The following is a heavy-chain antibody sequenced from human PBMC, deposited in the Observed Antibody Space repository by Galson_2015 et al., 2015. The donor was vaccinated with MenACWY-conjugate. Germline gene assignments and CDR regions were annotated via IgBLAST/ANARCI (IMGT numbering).Heavy chain of an antibody. CDR3: ARVRCNNNSCYYDY. V-gene: IGHV4-31*01. J-gene: IGHJ4*02. CDR1: GGSISTGGYY. D-gene: IGHD2-2*01. CDR2: IYYTGNT. Sequence: PLSLTCIVSGGSISTGGYYWSWIRQHPGKGLEWIGYIYYTGNTYYNPSLESLVIISVDTSKNQFSLKLTSVTAADTAVYYCARVRCNNNSCYYDYWGQGTLVTVSS.